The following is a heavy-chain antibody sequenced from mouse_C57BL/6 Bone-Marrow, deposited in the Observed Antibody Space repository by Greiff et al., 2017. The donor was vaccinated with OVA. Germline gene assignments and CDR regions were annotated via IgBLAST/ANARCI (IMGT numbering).Heavy chain of an antibody. J-gene: IGHJ1*03. CDR1: GFSLSTSGMG. Sequence: QVTLKESGPGILQSSQTLSLTCSFSGFSLSTSGMGVSWIRQPSGKGLEWLAHIYWDDDKRYNPSLKSRLTISKDTSRNQVFLKITSVDTSDTATYYCARSHYYGSSPWYFDVWGTGTTVTVSS. CDR2: IYWDDDK. CDR3: ARSHYYGSSPWYFDV. V-gene: IGHV8-12*01. D-gene: IGHD1-1*01.